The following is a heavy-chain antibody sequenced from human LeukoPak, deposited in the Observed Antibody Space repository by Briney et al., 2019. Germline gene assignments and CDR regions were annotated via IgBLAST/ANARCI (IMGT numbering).Heavy chain of an antibody. J-gene: IGHJ4*02. Sequence: GGSLRLSCAASGFTVDSHYLSWVRQAPGKGLEWVSTIYTGGNTYYAASVKGRFTNSRDFSKNTLYLQMNSLRAEDTAVYYCARGDDSGYYDYFDYWGQGTLVTVSS. CDR2: IYTGGNT. V-gene: IGHV3-53*01. CDR3: ARGDDSGYYDYFDY. CDR1: GFTVDSHY. D-gene: IGHD3-22*01.